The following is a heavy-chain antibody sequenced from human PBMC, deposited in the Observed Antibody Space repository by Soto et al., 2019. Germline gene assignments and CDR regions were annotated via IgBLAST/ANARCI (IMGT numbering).Heavy chain of an antibody. CDR2: INGYSGNT. J-gene: IGHJ4*02. CDR3: ARALGGAAAGMD. V-gene: IGHV1-18*01. Sequence: QVELLQSGAEVKKPGASVMVSCKTSGYNFNIYGISWVRQAPGLGLEWMGLINGYSGNTNYAQKFQGRRTLTTDTATSTAYMELRSLRPDDTAVYFCARALGGAAAGMDWGPGTLVTVSS. D-gene: IGHD6-13*01. CDR1: GYNFNIYG.